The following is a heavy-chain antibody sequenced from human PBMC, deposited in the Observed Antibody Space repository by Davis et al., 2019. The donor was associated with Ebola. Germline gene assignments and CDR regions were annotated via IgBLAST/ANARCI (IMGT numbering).Heavy chain of an antibody. Sequence: GESLKISCAASGFTSAMHWVRQATGKGLEWVAFISADGTNKYYTDTVKGRFTGSRDNSKSTLNLQMNILRAEDTAVYYCARGRYADNVDNHFDYWGQGTLVTVSS. CDR3: ARGRYADNVDNHFDY. D-gene: IGHD1-1*01. CDR2: ISADGTNK. J-gene: IGHJ4*02. V-gene: IGHV3-30*12. CDR1: GFTSA.